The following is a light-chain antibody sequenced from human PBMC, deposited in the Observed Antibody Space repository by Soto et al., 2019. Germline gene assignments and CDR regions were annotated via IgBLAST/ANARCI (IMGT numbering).Light chain of an antibody. V-gene: IGKV2-24*01. CDR2: KVS. Sequence: DIVVTQTPLSSPVALGQAASISCRSSQSLVHKDGNTYLSWFHQRPGQPPRLLIYKVSVRFSGVPDRFSGSGAGTDFTLTISRVETEDVGVYYCMQATQSHWTFGQGTKVEIK. CDR3: MQATQSHWT. J-gene: IGKJ1*01. CDR1: QSLVHKDGNTY.